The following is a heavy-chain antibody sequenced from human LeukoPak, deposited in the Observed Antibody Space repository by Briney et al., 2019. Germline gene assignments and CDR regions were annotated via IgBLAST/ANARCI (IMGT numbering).Heavy chain of an antibody. CDR1: GFTFTFYA. CDR3: AKGAAAGDSYYYYYMDV. CDR2: IRGSGFNT. D-gene: IGHD6-13*01. J-gene: IGHJ6*03. V-gene: IGHV3-23*01. Sequence: PGGSLRLSCAASGFTFTFYAMSWVRQAPGKGLQGVSPIRGSGFNTYYADSVKGRFTISRDNSKNTLYLQMTSLRAEDTAVYYCAKGAAAGDSYYYYYMDVWGKGTTVTVSS.